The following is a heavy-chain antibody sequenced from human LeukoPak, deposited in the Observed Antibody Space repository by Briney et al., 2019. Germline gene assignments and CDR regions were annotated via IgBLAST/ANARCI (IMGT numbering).Heavy chain of an antibody. D-gene: IGHD4-17*01. CDR2: INHSGSA. CDR1: GGSISSYY. Sequence: SETLSLTCTVSGGSISSYYWSWIRQPPGKGLEWIGEINHSGSANYNPSLKSRVTISLDTSKNQFSLNLSSVTAADTAVYYCARGQGTVTTHWGQGTLVTVSS. V-gene: IGHV4-34*01. CDR3: ARGQGTVTTH. J-gene: IGHJ4*02.